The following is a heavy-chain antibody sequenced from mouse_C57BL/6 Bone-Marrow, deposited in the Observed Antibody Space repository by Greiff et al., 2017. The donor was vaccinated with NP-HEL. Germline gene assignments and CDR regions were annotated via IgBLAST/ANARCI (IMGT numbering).Heavy chain of an antibody. CDR1: GYTFTSYW. CDR3: ARKGYYGSSYVDY. V-gene: IGHV1-61*01. D-gene: IGHD1-1*01. CDR2: IYPSDSET. Sequence: QVQLQQPGAELVRPGSSVKLSCKASGYTFTSYWMDWVKQRPGQGLEWIGNIYPSDSETHYNQKFKDKATLTVDKSSSTAYMQLSSLTSEDSAVDYCARKGYYGSSYVDYWGQGTTLTVSS. J-gene: IGHJ2*01.